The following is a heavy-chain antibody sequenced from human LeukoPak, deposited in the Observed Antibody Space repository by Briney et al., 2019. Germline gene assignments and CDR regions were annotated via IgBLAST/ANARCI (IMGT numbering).Heavy chain of an antibody. D-gene: IGHD1-26*01. Sequence: GRSLRLSCAASGFTFSSYAMHWVRQAPGKGLEWVAVISYDGSNKYYADSVKGRFTISRDNSKNTLYLQMNSLRAEDTAVYYCASSEGRIVGALRSFDYWGQGTLVTVSS. CDR3: ASSEGRIVGALRSFDY. J-gene: IGHJ4*02. CDR1: GFTFSSYA. CDR2: ISYDGSNK. V-gene: IGHV3-30-3*01.